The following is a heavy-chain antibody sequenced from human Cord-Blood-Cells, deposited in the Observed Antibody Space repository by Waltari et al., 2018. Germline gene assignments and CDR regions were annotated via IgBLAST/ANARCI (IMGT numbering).Heavy chain of an antibody. CDR1: GGSLSSYS. CDR2: IYTSGST. CDR3: ARANYYGSGSYSYYFDY. V-gene: IGHV4-4*07. Sequence: QVQLQESGPGLGKTSETLSLTCTVSGGSLSSYSWSWIRQPAGKGLEWIGRIYTSGSTNYNPSLKSRVTMSVDTSKNQFSLKLSSVTAADTAVYYCARANYYGSGSYSYYFDYWGQGTLVTVSS. J-gene: IGHJ4*02. D-gene: IGHD3-10*01.